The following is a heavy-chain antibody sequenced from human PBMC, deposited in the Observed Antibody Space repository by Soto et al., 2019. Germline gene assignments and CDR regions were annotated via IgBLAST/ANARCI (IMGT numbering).Heavy chain of an antibody. CDR2: VSPGGDVS. J-gene: IGHJ3*01. Sequence: SLILSCAPSVFTFSSFFLNWARQAPGKGLEWVSTVSPGGDVSHYTESVKGWFIISRDNSRRTLHLQMDSLRAEDAAVYFCVRRAVTATTSWGAFDVWDQGTVVTVSS. CDR3: VRRAVTATTSWGAFDV. V-gene: IGHV3-23*01. CDR1: VFTFSSFF. D-gene: IGHD2-2*01.